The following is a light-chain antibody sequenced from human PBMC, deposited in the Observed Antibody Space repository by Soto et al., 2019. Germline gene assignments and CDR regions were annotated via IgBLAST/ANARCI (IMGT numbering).Light chain of an antibody. CDR2: DAS. J-gene: IGKJ5*01. Sequence: EIVLTQSPGTLSLSPGERATLSCRASQTVTRNYLAWHQQKPGQPPRLLIYDASTRATGIPARFSGSGSGTDFTLTIGRLEPEDFAVYYCHQYANSPLTFGQGTRLEIK. CDR3: HQYANSPLT. V-gene: IGKV3-20*01. CDR1: QTVTRNY.